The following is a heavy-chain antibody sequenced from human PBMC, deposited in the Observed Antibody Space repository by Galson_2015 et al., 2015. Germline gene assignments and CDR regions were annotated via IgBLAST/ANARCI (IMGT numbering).Heavy chain of an antibody. CDR2: ITGNAGST. D-gene: IGHD5-12*01. CDR1: GFTFSNFA. J-gene: IGHJ5*02. V-gene: IGHV3-23*01. Sequence: SLRLSCATSGFTFSNFAMSWVRQAPGKGPEWVSIITGNAGSTSYADSVKGRFTISRDNSKNTLYLQLNSLRPDDTAVYYCAGVCVGKFWSDADGAYSAYDASFDPWGQGTLVTVSS. CDR3: AGVCVGKFWSDADGAYSAYDASFDP.